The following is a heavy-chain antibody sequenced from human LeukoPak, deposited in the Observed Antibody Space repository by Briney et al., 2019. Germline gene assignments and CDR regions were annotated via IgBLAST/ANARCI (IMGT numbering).Heavy chain of an antibody. D-gene: IGHD5-18*01. V-gene: IGHV1-69*13. CDR2: IIPIFGTA. J-gene: IGHJ5*02. Sequence: SVKVSCKASGGTFSSYAISWVRQAPGQGLEWMGGIIPIFGTANYAQKFQGRVTITADESTSTAYMELSSLRSEDTAVYYCYGIQLYPNNWFDPWGQGTLVTVSS. CDR1: GGTFSSYA. CDR3: YGIQLYPNNWFDP.